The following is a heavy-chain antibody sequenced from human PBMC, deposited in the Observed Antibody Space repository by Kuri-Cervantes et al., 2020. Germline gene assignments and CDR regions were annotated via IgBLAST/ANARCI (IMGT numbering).Heavy chain of an antibody. D-gene: IGHD3-10*01. CDR2: IYYSGST. J-gene: IGHJ6*02. CDR3: ARSSGVIQYYGMDV. V-gene: IGHV4-39*07. CDR1: GGSISSSSYY. Sequence: SETLSLTCTVSGGSISSSSYYWGWIRQPPGKGLEWIGSIYYSGSTYYNPSLKSRVTISVDTSKNQFSLKLSSVTAADTAVYYCARSSGVIQYYGMDVWGQGTTVTGLL.